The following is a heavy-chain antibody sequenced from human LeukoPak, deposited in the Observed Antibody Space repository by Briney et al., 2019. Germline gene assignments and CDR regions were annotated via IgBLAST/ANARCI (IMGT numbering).Heavy chain of an antibody. CDR2: IYSGGGT. Sequence: GGSLRLSCAASGFTVSSNYMTWVRQAPGKGLEWVSVIYSGGGTLYADSVKGRFTISRDKSKNTVYLQMNSLRAEDTAVYYCAKDRLNYYDSSGFFDYWGQGTLVTVSS. CDR3: AKDRLNYYDSSGFFDY. D-gene: IGHD3-22*01. CDR1: GFTVSSNY. J-gene: IGHJ4*02. V-gene: IGHV3-53*01.